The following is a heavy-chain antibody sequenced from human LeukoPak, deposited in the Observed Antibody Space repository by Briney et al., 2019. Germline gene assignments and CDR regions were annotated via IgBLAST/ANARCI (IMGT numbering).Heavy chain of an antibody. V-gene: IGHV4-59*01. CDR3: ARHVCGGDCQGPFSYYGMDV. J-gene: IGHJ6*02. Sequence: KPSETLSLTCTVSGGSISSYYWRWIRQPPGKGLEWIGYIYYSGSTNYNPSLKRRVTISVDTSKNQFSLKLRSVTAADTAVYYCARHVCGGDCQGPFSYYGMDVWGQGTTVTVSS. D-gene: IGHD2-21*02. CDR1: GGSISSYY. CDR2: IYYSGST.